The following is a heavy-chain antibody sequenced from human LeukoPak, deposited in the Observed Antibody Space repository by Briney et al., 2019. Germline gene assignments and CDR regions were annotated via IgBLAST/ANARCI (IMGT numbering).Heavy chain of an antibody. CDR3: ARGWYSSSWVDP. V-gene: IGHV4-34*01. J-gene: IGHJ5*02. CDR1: GGSFSGYY. D-gene: IGHD6-13*01. CDR2: INHSGST. Sequence: SETLSLTCAVYGGSFSGYYWSWIRQPPGKGLEWIGEINHSGSTNYNPSLRSRVTISVDTSKNKFSLKLSSVTAADTAVYYCARGWYSSSWVDPWGQGTLVTVSS.